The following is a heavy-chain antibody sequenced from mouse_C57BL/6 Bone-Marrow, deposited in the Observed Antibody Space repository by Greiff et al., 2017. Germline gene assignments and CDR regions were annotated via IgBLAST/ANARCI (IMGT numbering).Heavy chain of an antibody. CDR3: ARSGPLGRSFDY. CDR2: IYPTSGRT. D-gene: IGHD4-1*01. V-gene: IGHV1-55*01. CDR1: GYIFTSYW. Sequence: VQLQQPGAELVKPGASVKMSCKASGYIFTSYWITWVKQRPGQGLEWIGDIYPTSGRTNYNEKFKSKAILTVDTSSNTAYMLLSSLTSEDSAVFYCARSGPLGRSFDYWGQGTTLTVSS. J-gene: IGHJ2*01.